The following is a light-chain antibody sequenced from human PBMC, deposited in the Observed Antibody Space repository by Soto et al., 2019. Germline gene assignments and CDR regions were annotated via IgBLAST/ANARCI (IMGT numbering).Light chain of an antibody. CDR2: DAS. CDR3: QQYNSYS. Sequence: DIQMTQSPSTLSASVGDRFSITCRASQSISSWLAWYQQKPGKAPKLLIYDASSLEGGVPSRFSGSGSGTEFTLTISSLQPDDFATYYCQQYNSYSFGQGTKVDIK. CDR1: QSISSW. J-gene: IGKJ1*01. V-gene: IGKV1-5*01.